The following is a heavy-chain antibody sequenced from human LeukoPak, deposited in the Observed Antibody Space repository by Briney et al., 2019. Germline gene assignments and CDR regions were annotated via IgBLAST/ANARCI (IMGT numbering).Heavy chain of an antibody. D-gene: IGHD2-8*01. CDR1: GGSISSGSYY. CDR2: IYTSGST. J-gene: IGHJ4*02. V-gene: IGHV4-61*02. Sequence: SETLSLTCTVSGGSISSGSYYWSWIRQPAGKGLEWIGRIYTSGSTNYNPSLKSRVTISVDTSKNQFSLKLSSVTAADTAVYYCARANGQSDFDYWGQGTLVTVLS. CDR3: ARANGQSDFDY.